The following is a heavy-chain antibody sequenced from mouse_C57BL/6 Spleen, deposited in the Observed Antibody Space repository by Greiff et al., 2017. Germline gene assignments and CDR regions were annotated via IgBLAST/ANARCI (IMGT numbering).Heavy chain of an antibody. CDR2: IDPSDSYT. Sequence: VQLQQPGAELVMPGASVKLSCKASGYTFTSYWMHWVKQRPGQGLEWIGEIDPSDSYTNYNQKFKGKSTLTVDKSSSTAYMQLSSLTSEDSAVYYCARSGYYGSSYPYWYFDVWGTGTTVTVSS. D-gene: IGHD1-1*01. CDR1: GYTFTSYW. V-gene: IGHV1-69*01. CDR3: ARSGYYGSSYPYWYFDV. J-gene: IGHJ1*03.